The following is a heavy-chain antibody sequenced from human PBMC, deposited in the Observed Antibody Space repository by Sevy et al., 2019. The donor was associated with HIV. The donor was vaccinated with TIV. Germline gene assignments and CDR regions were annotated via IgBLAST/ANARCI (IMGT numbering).Heavy chain of an antibody. Sequence: ASVKVSCKVSGYTLTELSMHWVRQAPGKGLEWMGGFDPEDGETIYAQKFQGRVTMTEDTFTDEAYMELCSLGSEDTAVYYCATDQNLLRLGELSYGFDYWGQGTLVTVSS. J-gene: IGHJ4*02. D-gene: IGHD3-16*02. CDR1: GYTLTELS. V-gene: IGHV1-24*01. CDR2: FDPEDGET. CDR3: ATDQNLLRLGELSYGFDY.